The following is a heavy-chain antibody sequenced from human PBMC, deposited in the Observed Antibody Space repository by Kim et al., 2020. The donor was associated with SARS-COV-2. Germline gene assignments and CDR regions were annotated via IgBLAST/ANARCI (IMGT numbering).Heavy chain of an antibody. D-gene: IGHD3-9*01. J-gene: IGHJ3*02. CDR1: GYTLTELS. CDR3: ATDPRDYDILTGYYDAFDI. CDR2: FDPEDGET. V-gene: IGHV1-24*01. Sequence: ASVKVSCKVSGYTLTELSMHWVRQAPGKGLEWMGGFDPEDGETIYAQKFQGRVTMTEDTSTDTAYMELSSLRSEDTAVYYCATDPRDYDILTGYYDAFDIWGQGTMVTVSS.